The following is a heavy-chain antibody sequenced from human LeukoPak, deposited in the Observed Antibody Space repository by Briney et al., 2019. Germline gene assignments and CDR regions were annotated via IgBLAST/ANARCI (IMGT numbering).Heavy chain of an antibody. V-gene: IGHV3-21*01. CDR3: ARDDDILTGPNYASDV. CDR1: GFTFSSYS. CDR2: ISSSSSYI. Sequence: TGGSLRLSCAASGFTFSSYSMNWVRQAPRKGLEWVSSISSSSSYIYYADSVKGRFTISRDNAKNSLYLQMNSLRAEDTAVYYCARDDDILTGPNYASDVWGKGTTVTVSS. D-gene: IGHD3-9*01. J-gene: IGHJ6*04.